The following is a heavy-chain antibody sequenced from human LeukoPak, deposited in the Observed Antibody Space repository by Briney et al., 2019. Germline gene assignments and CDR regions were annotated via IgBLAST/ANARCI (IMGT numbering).Heavy chain of an antibody. CDR3: ARVANPYCSGGACYSNFDY. V-gene: IGHV3-64*01. CDR2: ISSNGGAT. Sequence: GGSLRLSCSASGFTFRSYDMHWVRQAPGKGLEYVSAISSNGGATYYANSVKGRFTISRDNSKNTLYLQMGSLRAEDMAVYYCARVANPYCSGGACYSNFDYWGQGALVTVSS. J-gene: IGHJ4*02. CDR1: GFTFRSYD. D-gene: IGHD2-15*01.